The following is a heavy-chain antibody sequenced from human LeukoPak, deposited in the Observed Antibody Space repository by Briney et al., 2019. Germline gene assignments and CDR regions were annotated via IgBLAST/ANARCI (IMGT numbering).Heavy chain of an antibody. J-gene: IGHJ5*02. CDR2: IYYSGST. CDR3: ARCYCSSTSCFSNWFDP. Sequence: KPSETLSLTCTVSGGSISSSSYYWGWIRQPPGKGLEWIGSIYYSGSTYYNPSLKSRVTISVDTSKNQFSLKLSSVTAADTAVYYCARCYCSSTSCFSNWFDPWGQGTLVTVS. CDR1: GGSISSSSYY. V-gene: IGHV4-39*01. D-gene: IGHD2-2*01.